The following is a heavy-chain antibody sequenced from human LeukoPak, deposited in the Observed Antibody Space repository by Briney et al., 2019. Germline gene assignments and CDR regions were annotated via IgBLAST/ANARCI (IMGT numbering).Heavy chain of an antibody. D-gene: IGHD3-22*01. V-gene: IGHV1-24*01. CDR2: FNPEDAET. CDR1: GHTLSDLS. Sequence: ASVKVSCKVSGHTLSDLSMHWVRQAPGKWLEWMGGFNPEDAETIYAQKFQGRVTMTEDTSTDTVYMGLNSLISDDTAVYYCATPVPHDTSGYNYRFHYWGQGTLVTVSS. CDR3: ATPVPHDTSGYNYRFHY. J-gene: IGHJ4*02.